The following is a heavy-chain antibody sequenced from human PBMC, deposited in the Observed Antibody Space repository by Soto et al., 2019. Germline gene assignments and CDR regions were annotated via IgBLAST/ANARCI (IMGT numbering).Heavy chain of an antibody. CDR2: IYYSGST. CDR1: GGSISSYY. CDR3: ARRYSSGFDY. D-gene: IGHD6-19*01. V-gene: IGHV4-59*01. J-gene: IGHJ4*02. Sequence: QVQLQESGPGLVKPSETLSLTCTVSGGSISSYYWSWIRQPPGKGLEWIGYIYYSGSTNYNPSLKSRVTISVHTSKNQFSLKLSSVIAADTAVYYCARRYSSGFDYWGQGTLVTVSS.